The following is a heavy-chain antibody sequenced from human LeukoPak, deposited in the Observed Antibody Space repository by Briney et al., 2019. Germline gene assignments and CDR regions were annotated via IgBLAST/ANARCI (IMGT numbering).Heavy chain of an antibody. CDR3: ARDLLSDSDTYYDY. CDR1: GYTFINYV. CDR2: IKPGNGDT. Sequence: ASVKVSCKTSGYTFINYVVHWVRQAPGQRLEWMGWIKPGNGDTKYSQKFQGRVTITSDTSANTGYLELRSLTSEDTAVCYCARDLLSDSDTYYDYWGQGTPVAVSS. D-gene: IGHD3-3*01. J-gene: IGHJ4*02. V-gene: IGHV1-3*01.